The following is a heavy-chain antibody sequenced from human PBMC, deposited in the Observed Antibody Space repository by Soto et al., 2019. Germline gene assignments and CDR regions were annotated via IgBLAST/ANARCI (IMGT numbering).Heavy chain of an antibody. CDR2: INPNSGGT. Sequence: ASVKVSCKASGYTFTGYYMHWVRQAPGQGLEWMGWINPNSGGTNYAQKFQGWVTMTRDTSISTAYMELSRLRSDDTAVYYCAREGRRDVLSGAFDIWGQGTMVTVSS. CDR1: GYTFTGYY. D-gene: IGHD3-10*01. CDR3: AREGRRDVLSGAFDI. J-gene: IGHJ3*02. V-gene: IGHV1-2*04.